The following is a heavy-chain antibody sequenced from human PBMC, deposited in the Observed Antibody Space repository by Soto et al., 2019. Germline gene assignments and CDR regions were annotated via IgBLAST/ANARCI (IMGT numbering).Heavy chain of an antibody. CDR2: IRSKAYGGTT. D-gene: IGHD3-22*01. Sequence: GGSLRLSCTASGFTFGDYAMSWFRQAPGKGLEWVGFIRSKAYGGTTEYAASVKGRFTISRDDSKSIAYLQMNSLKTEDTAVYYCTRGNYYDSSGYYSLVAFDIWGQGTMVTVSS. V-gene: IGHV3-49*03. CDR1: GFTFGDYA. J-gene: IGHJ3*02. CDR3: TRGNYYDSSGYYSLVAFDI.